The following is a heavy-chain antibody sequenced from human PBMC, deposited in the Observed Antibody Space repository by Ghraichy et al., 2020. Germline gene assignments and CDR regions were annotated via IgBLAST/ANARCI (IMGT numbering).Heavy chain of an antibody. D-gene: IGHD3-22*01. V-gene: IGHV3-7*01. CDR3: AKKTYYYDSSGELFDY. Sequence: GGSLRLSCVASGFSFSSYWMTWVRQAPGKGLEWVANIKEDGSEKYYVDSVKGRFTISRDNAKNSLYLQMNSLRAEDTAVYYCAKKTYYYDSSGELFDYWGQGTLVTVSS. J-gene: IGHJ4*02. CDR2: IKEDGSEK. CDR1: GFSFSSYW.